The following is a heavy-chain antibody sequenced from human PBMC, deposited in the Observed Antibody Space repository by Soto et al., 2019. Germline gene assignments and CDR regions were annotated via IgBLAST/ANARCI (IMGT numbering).Heavy chain of an antibody. CDR3: AREEDAGSFLNSSNDLDI. J-gene: IGHJ3*02. Sequence: ASVKVSCKASGYRFTTYYMSWVRQAPGQGLEWMGIINPSGGSTSYAQKFQGRVTMTRDTSTSTVYMELSSLRSEDTAVYYCAREEDAGSFLNSSNDLDIWGQGTMVTVSS. CDR1: GYRFTTYY. CDR2: INPSGGST. V-gene: IGHV1-46*01. D-gene: IGHD4-4*01.